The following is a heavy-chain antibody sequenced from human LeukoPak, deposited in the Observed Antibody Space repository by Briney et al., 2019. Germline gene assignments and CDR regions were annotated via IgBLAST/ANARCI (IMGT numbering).Heavy chain of an antibody. CDR2: NFPGDSDT. CDR1: GGSSINYW. V-gene: IGHV5-51*01. CDR3: ARRLRELSSFPERYFDL. Sequence: AEALKTFCRGAGGSSINYWIGWWRRLPGKGLEWMGINFPGDSDTKYSPSFQSQVTISADKSISTDYLHWHSLKASDTAMYDCARRLRELSSFPERYFDLWGRGTLVTVSS. J-gene: IGHJ2*01. D-gene: IGHD3-16*02.